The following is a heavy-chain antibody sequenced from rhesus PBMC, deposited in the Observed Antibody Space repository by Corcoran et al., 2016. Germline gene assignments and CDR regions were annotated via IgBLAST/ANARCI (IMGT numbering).Heavy chain of an antibody. V-gene: IGHV4S7*01. J-gene: IGHJ6*01. CDR2: IYGGSGST. Sequence: QVQLQESGPGVVKPSETLSLPCAVSGGSTRGYSLWSWIRPPPGKGLEGIGYIYGGSGSTSYNPSLKNRVTISKDTSKNQFSLKLSSVTAADTAVYYCAREAFGLDSWGQGVVVTVSS. CDR1: GGSTRGYSL. CDR3: AREAFGLDS.